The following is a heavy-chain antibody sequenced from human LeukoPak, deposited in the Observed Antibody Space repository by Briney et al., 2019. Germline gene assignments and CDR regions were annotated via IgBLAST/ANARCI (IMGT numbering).Heavy chain of an antibody. Sequence: GGSLRLSCAASGFAFSTYTKNWVRQAPGKGLEWVSSISSSNTYIYYADSVRGRFTVSRDNAKNSLYLQMSSLRAEDTAVYYCARSGSSLYYYTLDVWGQGTTVAVSS. D-gene: IGHD6-6*01. CDR3: ARSGSSLYYYTLDV. CDR2: ISSSNTYI. J-gene: IGHJ6*02. V-gene: IGHV3-21*01. CDR1: GFAFSTYT.